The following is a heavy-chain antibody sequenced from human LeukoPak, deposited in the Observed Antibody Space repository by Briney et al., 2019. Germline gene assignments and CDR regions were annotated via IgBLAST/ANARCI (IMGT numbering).Heavy chain of an antibody. CDR2: ISDSGGST. CDR3: AKSGYDFWSGYYGTLFDY. CDR1: GFTFSSYA. V-gene: IGHV3-23*01. Sequence: GGSLKLSCAASGFTFSSYAMSWVRQAPGKGLEWVSAISDSGGSTHYADSVKGRFTISRDNSKNTPYLQMNSLRAEDTAVYYCAKSGYDFWSGYYGTLFDYWGQGTLVTVSS. J-gene: IGHJ4*02. D-gene: IGHD3-3*01.